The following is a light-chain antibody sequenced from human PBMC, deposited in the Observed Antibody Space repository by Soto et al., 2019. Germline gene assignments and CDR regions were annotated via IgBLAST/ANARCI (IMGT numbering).Light chain of an antibody. Sequence: QSVLTQPPSASGTPGQRVAISCSGGSSDIGTNPVNWYLHIPGAAPKLLIYRDNQRPSGVPDRFSGSKSGTSASLTISGLQSEDEADYFCSAWDDNIYGPVFGGGTKLTVL. CDR2: RDN. V-gene: IGLV1-44*01. J-gene: IGLJ2*01. CDR3: SAWDDNIYGPV. CDR1: SSDIGTNP.